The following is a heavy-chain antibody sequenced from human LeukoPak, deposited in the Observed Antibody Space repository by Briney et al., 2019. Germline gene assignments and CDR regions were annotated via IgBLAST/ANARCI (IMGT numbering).Heavy chain of an antibody. CDR1: GYTFTSFG. CDR2: ISAYNGHT. CDR3: ARGGRWELPRPYAFDI. J-gene: IGHJ3*02. D-gene: IGHD1-26*01. V-gene: IGHV1-18*01. Sequence: ASVKVSCKASGYTFTSFGVTWVRQAPGQGLEWMGWISAYNGHTNYAQKLQGRATMTADTSTSTAYMELRSLRSDDTAVYYCARGGRWELPRPYAFDIWGQGTMVTVSS.